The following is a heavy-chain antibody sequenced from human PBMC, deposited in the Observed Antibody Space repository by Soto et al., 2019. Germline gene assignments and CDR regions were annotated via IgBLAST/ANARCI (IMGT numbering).Heavy chain of an antibody. D-gene: IGHD3-3*01. CDR1: GYTFTSYG. Sequence: QVQLVQSGAEVKKPGASVKVSCKASGYTFTSYGISWVRQAPGQGLEWIGWSSDYNGNTNYAQKLQDRVTMTTDTTTSTAYMELRSLRSDDKAVYYCARVGAYYFWSGWSVSGYYYGMDVWGQGTTVTVSS. CDR2: SSDYNGNT. CDR3: ARVGAYYFWSGWSVSGYYYGMDV. V-gene: IGHV1-18*01. J-gene: IGHJ6*02.